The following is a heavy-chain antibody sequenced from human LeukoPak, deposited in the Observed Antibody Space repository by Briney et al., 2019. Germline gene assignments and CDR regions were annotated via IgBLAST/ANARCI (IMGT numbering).Heavy chain of an antibody. CDR3: ARSGSRYSYYYYYMDV. Sequence: SVKVSCKASGGTFSSYAISLVRQAPGQGLEWMGGIILIFGTANYAQKFQGRVTITADESTSTAYMELSSLRSEDTAVYYCARSGSRYSYYYYYMDVWGKGTTVTVSS. J-gene: IGHJ6*03. D-gene: IGHD1-1*01. CDR2: IILIFGTA. CDR1: GGTFSSYA. V-gene: IGHV1-69*13.